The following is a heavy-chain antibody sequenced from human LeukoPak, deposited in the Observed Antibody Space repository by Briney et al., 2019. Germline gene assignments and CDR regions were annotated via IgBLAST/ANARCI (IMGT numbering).Heavy chain of an antibody. CDR2: IIPIFGTA. CDR3: AGTILYRNWFDP. CDR1: GGTFSSYA. Sequence: SVKVSCKASGGTFSSYAISWVRQAPGQGLEWMGGIIPIFGTANYAQKFQGRVTITADKSTSTAYMELSSLRSEDTAVYYCAGTILYRNWFDPWGQGTLVTVSS. J-gene: IGHJ5*02. V-gene: IGHV1-69*06. D-gene: IGHD2-8*01.